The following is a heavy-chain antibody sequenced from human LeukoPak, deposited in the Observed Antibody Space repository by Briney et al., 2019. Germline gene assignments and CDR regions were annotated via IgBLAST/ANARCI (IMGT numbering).Heavy chain of an antibody. CDR3: ARDRNYDYIWGSYRPDYFDY. CDR1: GFTFSSYT. CDR2: ISSSSSYI. Sequence: GGSLRLSCAASGFTFSSYTMNWVRQAPGKGLEWVSSISSSSSYIYYADSVKGRFIISRDNAKNSLYLQMNSLRAEDTAVYYCARDRNYDYIWGSYRPDYFDYWGQGTLVTVSS. J-gene: IGHJ4*02. V-gene: IGHV3-21*01. D-gene: IGHD3-16*02.